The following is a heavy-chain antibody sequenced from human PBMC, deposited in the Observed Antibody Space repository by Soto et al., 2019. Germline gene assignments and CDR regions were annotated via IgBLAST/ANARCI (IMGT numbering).Heavy chain of an antibody. CDR1: GGTFTNYA. Sequence: QVQLVQSGAEVKKPGSSVKVSCKASGGTFTNYAVSWVRQAPGQGLEWMGDIIPLFGTTNYAQKFQGRLTIAADESTSTGYKELTKLRSEDTALYYCPRVAYTSRATHWFDCWGQGTLVTVSS. CDR2: IIPLFGTT. J-gene: IGHJ5*01. CDR3: PRVAYTSRATHWFDC. D-gene: IGHD3-16*01. V-gene: IGHV1-69*01.